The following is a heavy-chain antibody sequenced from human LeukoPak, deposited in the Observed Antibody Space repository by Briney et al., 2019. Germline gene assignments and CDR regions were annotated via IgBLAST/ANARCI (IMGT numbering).Heavy chain of an antibody. J-gene: IGHJ4*02. V-gene: IGHV3-30*18. CDR3: AKDINSPYYYDSSGYYLDY. CDR1: GFTFSSYW. Sequence: GRSLRLSCAASGFTFSSYWMSWVRQAPGKGLEWVAVISYDGSNKYYADSVKGRFTISRDNSKNTLYLQMNSLRAEDTAVYYCAKDINSPYYYDSSGYYLDYWGQGTLVTVSS. CDR2: ISYDGSNK. D-gene: IGHD3-22*01.